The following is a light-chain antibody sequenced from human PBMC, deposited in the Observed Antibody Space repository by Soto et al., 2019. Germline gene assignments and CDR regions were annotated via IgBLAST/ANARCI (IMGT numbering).Light chain of an antibody. V-gene: IGKV1-5*03. CDR1: QTISTL. Sequence: DIQMTQSPSTLSASVGDRVTITCRASQTISTLLAWYQQRPGKAPNLLIYKASSLESGVPSRFSGSGSGTEFTLTISSLQPYDFATYLCQQYSTYPWTFGQGTKVEVK. J-gene: IGKJ1*01. CDR3: QQYSTYPWT. CDR2: KAS.